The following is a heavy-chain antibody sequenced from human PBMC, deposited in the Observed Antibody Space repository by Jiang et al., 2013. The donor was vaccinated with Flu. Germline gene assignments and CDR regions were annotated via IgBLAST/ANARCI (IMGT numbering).Heavy chain of an antibody. V-gene: IGHV1-18*01. D-gene: IGHD3-10*01. CDR2: ISVYNSNT. Sequence: PGQGLEWMGWISVYNSNTNYAQKLQGRVTMTTDTSTSTVYMELRSLRFDDTAVYYCASMGKLWVGELLRYGMDVWGQGTTVTVSS. J-gene: IGHJ6*02. CDR3: ASMGKLWVGELLRYGMDV.